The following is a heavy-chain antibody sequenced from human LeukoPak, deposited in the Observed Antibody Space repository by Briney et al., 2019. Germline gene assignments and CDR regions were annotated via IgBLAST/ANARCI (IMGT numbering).Heavy chain of an antibody. D-gene: IGHD2-2*01. J-gene: IGHJ4*02. CDR1: GGSISSSGYY. Sequence: SETLSLTCTVSGGSISSSGYYWSWIRQPAGKGLEWIGRIYTSGSTNYNPSLKSRVTISVDTSKNQFSLKLSSVTAADTAVYYCARGTGYCSSTSCPDFDYWGQGTLVTVSS. CDR2: IYTSGST. CDR3: ARGTGYCSSTSCPDFDY. V-gene: IGHV4-61*02.